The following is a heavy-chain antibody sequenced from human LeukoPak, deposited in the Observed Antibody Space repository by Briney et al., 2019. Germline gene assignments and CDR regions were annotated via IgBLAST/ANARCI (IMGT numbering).Heavy chain of an antibody. V-gene: IGHV3-15*01. J-gene: IGHJ4*02. CDR3: TTTPLSYYYDSSGYYSIDY. Sequence: GGSLRLSCAASGFTFSNAWMSWVRQAPGKGLEWVGRIKSKTDGGTTDYAAPVKGRFTISRDDSKNTLYLQMNSLKTEDTAVYYCTTTPLSYYYDSSGYYSIDYWGQGTLVTVSS. CDR2: IKSKTDGGTT. CDR1: GFTFSNAW. D-gene: IGHD3-22*01.